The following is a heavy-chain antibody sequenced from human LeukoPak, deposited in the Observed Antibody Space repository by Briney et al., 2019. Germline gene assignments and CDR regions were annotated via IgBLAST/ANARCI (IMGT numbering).Heavy chain of an antibody. J-gene: IGHJ5*02. CDR1: GGSISSSSYY. CDR3: ARVLWFGELSTRWFDP. D-gene: IGHD3-10*01. Sequence: SETLSLTCTVSGGSISSSSYYWGWIRQPPGKGLEWIGYIYYSGSTNYNPSLKSRVTISVDTSKNQFSLKLSSVTAADTAVYYCARVLWFGELSTRWFDPWGQGTLVTVSS. CDR2: IYYSGST. V-gene: IGHV4-61*05.